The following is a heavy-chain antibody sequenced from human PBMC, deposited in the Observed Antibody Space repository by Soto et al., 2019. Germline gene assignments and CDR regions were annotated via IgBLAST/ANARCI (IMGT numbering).Heavy chain of an antibody. CDR3: ARESFWSGYYTSASEYYGMDV. CDR2: INPNSGGT. V-gene: IGHV1-2*04. J-gene: IGHJ6*02. Sequence: AASVKVSCKASGYTFTGYYMHWVRQAPGQGLEWMGWINPNSGGTNYAQKFQGWVTMTRDTSISTAYMELSRLRSDDTAVYYCARESFWSGYYTSASEYYGMDVWGQGTTVTVSS. D-gene: IGHD3-3*01. CDR1: GYTFTGYY.